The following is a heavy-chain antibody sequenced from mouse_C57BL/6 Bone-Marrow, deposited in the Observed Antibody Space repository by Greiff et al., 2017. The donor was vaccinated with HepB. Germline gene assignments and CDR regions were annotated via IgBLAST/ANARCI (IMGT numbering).Heavy chain of an antibody. CDR3: ARYTTVVPYAMDY. D-gene: IGHD1-1*01. CDR2: IYPRSGNT. J-gene: IGHJ4*01. Sequence: VMLVESGAELARPGASVKLSCKASGYTFTSYGISWVKQRTGQGLEWIGEIYPRSGNTYYNEKFKGKATLTADKSSSTAYMELRSLTSEDSAVYFCARYTTVVPYAMDYWGQGTSVTVSS. CDR1: GYTFTSYG. V-gene: IGHV1-81*01.